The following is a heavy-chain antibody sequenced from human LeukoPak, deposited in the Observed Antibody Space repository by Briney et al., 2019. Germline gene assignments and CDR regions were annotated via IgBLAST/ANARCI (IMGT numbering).Heavy chain of an antibody. CDR3: ARKHGPGVIDY. CDR2: IWYDGSNK. J-gene: IGHJ4*02. CDR1: GFTFSNYG. Sequence: GGSLRLSCAASGFTFSNYGMHWVRQAPGKGLEWVAVIWYDGSNKYYADSVKGRFTISRDNSKNTLYLQMNSLRAEDTAVYYCARKHGPGVIDYWGQGTLVTVSS. D-gene: IGHD3-10*01. V-gene: IGHV3-33*01.